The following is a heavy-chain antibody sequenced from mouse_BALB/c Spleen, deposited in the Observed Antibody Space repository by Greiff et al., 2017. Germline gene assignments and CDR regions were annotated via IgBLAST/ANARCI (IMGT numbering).Heavy chain of an antibody. V-gene: IGHV2-9*02. Sequence: QVQLKESGPGLVAPSQSLSITCTVSGFSLTSYGVHWVRQPPGKGLEWLGVIWAGGSTNYNSALMSRLSISKDNSKSQVFLKMNSLQTDDTAMYYCARRYDYGEDYWGQGTSVTVSS. CDR1: GFSLTSYG. D-gene: IGHD2-4*01. CDR2: IWAGGST. J-gene: IGHJ4*01. CDR3: ARRYDYGEDY.